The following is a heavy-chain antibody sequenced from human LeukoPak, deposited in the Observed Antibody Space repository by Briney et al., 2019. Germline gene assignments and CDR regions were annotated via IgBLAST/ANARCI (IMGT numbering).Heavy chain of an antibody. D-gene: IGHD3-22*01. Sequence: PSETLSLTCTVSGGSISSYYWSWIRQPPGKGLEWLGYIYYSGSTNYNPSLKSRVTISIDTSKNQFSLKLSSVTAADTAVYYCARAYYDSSGYYPQPVGFDYWGQGTLVTVSS. CDR1: GGSISSYY. CDR2: IYYSGST. CDR3: ARAYYDSSGYYPQPVGFDY. J-gene: IGHJ4*02. V-gene: IGHV4-59*12.